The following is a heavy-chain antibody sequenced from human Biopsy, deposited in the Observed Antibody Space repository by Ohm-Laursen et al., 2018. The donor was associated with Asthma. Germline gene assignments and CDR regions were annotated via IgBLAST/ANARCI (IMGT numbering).Heavy chain of an antibody. V-gene: IGHV4-30-2*06. Sequence: SDTLSLTCAVSGDSIDSGDYSWTWIRQSPGVGLEWIGYIYRNGDTYYNPTLKNRVTISIDRSKNQFSLGLRSVTAADTAVYYCARGWNCGGDCYSLDSWGQGTLVTVSS. D-gene: IGHD2-21*02. CDR3: ARGWNCGGDCYSLDS. J-gene: IGHJ4*02. CDR2: IYRNGDT. CDR1: GDSIDSGDYS.